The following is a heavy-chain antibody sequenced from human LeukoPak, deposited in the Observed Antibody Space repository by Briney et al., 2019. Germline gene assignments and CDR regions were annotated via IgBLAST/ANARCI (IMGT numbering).Heavy chain of an antibody. CDR3: ARLRLPATLGAFDI. CDR2: INLSGNI. J-gene: IGHJ3*02. D-gene: IGHD5-12*01. Sequence: SETLSLTCNISGASIRSGRFHWSWIRQPAGKGLQWIGRINLSGNIDYNPSLWGRLTLSLDTSNNQFSLKLTSMTAADAAMYYCARLRLPATLGAFDIWGQGTMVTVSS. V-gene: IGHV4-61*02. CDR1: GASIRSGRFH.